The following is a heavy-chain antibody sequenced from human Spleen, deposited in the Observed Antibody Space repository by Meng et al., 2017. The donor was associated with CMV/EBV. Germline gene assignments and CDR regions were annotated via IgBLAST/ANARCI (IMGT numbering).Heavy chain of an antibody. V-gene: IGHV3-74*03. Sequence: GESLKISCEVSGSTFGTYWMHWVRQAPGKGLFWVARISSNGATTKYADSVEGRFTISRDNAKNKLYLYMDSLRAEDTAVYYCAGSAPHTDGDTTYYYGLDVWGHGTAVTVSS. J-gene: IGHJ6*02. CDR1: GSTFGTYW. CDR3: AGSAPHTDGDTTYYYGLDV. CDR2: ISSNGATT. D-gene: IGHD6-25*01.